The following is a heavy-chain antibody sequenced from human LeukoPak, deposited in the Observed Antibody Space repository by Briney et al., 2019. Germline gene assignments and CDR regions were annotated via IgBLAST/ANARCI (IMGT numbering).Heavy chain of an antibody. J-gene: IGHJ4*02. V-gene: IGHV4-61*02. CDR2: IYTSGST. CDR3: ARGKRCSGGSCYSVRIFDY. D-gene: IGHD2-15*01. CDR1: GGSISSGSYY. Sequence: PSQTLSLTCTVSGGSISSGSYYWSWIRQPAGKGLEWIGRIYTSGSTNYNPSLKSRVTISVDTSKNQFSLKLSSVTAADTAVYYCARGKRCSGGSCYSVRIFDYWGQGTLVTVSS.